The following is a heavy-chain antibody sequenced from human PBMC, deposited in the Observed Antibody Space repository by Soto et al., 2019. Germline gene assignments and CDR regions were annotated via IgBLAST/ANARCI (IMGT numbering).Heavy chain of an antibody. CDR2: IWYDGSKI. CDR3: ARPLEQHQLGFGMDV. V-gene: IGHV3-33*01. J-gene: IGHJ6*01. D-gene: IGHD6-13*01. Sequence: QVQLAQSGGGVVQPGGSLRLSCAASGFTFSSYGMHWVRQAPGEGLEWVAVIWYDGSKIYYADSVKGRFTISRDNSKSTLYLQMNSLRAEDTAVYYCARPLEQHQLGFGMDVWGQGSPVTVSS. CDR1: GFTFSSYG.